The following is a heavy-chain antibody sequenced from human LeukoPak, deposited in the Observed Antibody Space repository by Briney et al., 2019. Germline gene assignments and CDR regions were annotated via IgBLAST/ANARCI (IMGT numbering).Heavy chain of an antibody. CDR3: ARDALPDAADS. CDR1: GFTFSFYY. J-gene: IGHJ4*02. CDR2: ISSDGGET. V-gene: IGHV3-7*03. Sequence: GGSLRLSCAASGFTFSFYYMTWVRQAPGKGLEWVAHISSDGGETWYMDSVKGRFTIARDNAKNSLYLQMNSLRVEDTAVYYCARDALPDAADSWGLGELVTDSS.